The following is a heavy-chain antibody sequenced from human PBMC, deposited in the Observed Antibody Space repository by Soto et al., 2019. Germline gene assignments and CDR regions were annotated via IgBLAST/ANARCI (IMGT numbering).Heavy chain of an antibody. Sequence: QVPLVQSGAEVKKPGSSVKVSCKASGGTFSSYAISWVRQAPGQGLEWMGGIIPIFGTANYAQKFQGRVTITADESTSTAYMELSSLRSEDTAVYYCASMGGACGGDCQPYFDYWGQGTLVTVSS. CDR1: GGTFSSYA. J-gene: IGHJ4*02. CDR2: IIPIFGTA. V-gene: IGHV1-69*01. D-gene: IGHD2-21*02. CDR3: ASMGGACGGDCQPYFDY.